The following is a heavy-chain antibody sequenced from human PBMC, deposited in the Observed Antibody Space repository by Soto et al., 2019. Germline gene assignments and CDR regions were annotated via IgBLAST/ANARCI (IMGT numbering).Heavy chain of an antibody. D-gene: IGHD2-21*01. Sequence: EVHLVESGGGLVQPGGSLRLSCVASGFSFSNSWMTWVRQAPGKGLEWVANLKEDGSEKYYVDAVKGRFTISRDNSTNSMFLHVTGLKVDDTAAYFCARESRSDVLRDLLIRQRAKNWGGGNSVGTGDYSYGMDVWGQGTTVTVSS. J-gene: IGHJ6*02. CDR2: LKEDGSEK. CDR1: GFSFSNSW. V-gene: IGHV3-7*03. CDR3: ARESRSDVLRDLLIRQRAKNWGGGNSVGTGDYSYGMDV.